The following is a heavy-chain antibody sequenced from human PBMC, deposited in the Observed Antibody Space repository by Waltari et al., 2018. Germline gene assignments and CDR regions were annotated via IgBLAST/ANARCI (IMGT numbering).Heavy chain of an antibody. D-gene: IGHD5-18*01. CDR2: INPSGDVR. CDR1: GYPFTGYH. CDR3: ASNSIYGEGGNTYGYWCGP. Sequence: QVRLVQAGAEVKKPGASVKLSCKAFGYPFTGYHMHWVRQAPGQGLEWMGLINPSGDVRSYGQKFQGRITMSRDTSTDTVYMELSSLRSEDTAVYYCASNSIYGEGGNTYGYWCGPWGQGTLVAVSS. J-gene: IGHJ5*02. V-gene: IGHV1-46*01.